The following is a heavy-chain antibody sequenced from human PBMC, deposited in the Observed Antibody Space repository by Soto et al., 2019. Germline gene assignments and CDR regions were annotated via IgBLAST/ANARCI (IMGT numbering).Heavy chain of an antibody. Sequence: QVQLVESGGGVVQPGRSLRLSCIASGFTFSTYGMHWVRQAPGKGLEWVAVISYDGINKYYADSVMGRLTISRDNSKNTVHLQMNSLRGEDTAVYYCAKGPHCSSTSCSFYHYGMDVWGQGTTVAVSS. CDR2: ISYDGINK. J-gene: IGHJ6*02. V-gene: IGHV3-30*18. D-gene: IGHD2-2*01. CDR3: AKGPHCSSTSCSFYHYGMDV. CDR1: GFTFSTYG.